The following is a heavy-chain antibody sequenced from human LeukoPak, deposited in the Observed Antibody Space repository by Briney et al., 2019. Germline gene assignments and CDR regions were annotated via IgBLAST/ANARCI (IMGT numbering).Heavy chain of an antibody. V-gene: IGHV3-23*01. CDR2: ISGSGRST. J-gene: IGHJ4*02. D-gene: IGHD6-13*01. CDR1: GFTFTNYG. Sequence: GGSLRLSCAASGFTFTNYGMIWVRQAPGKGLEWVSAISGSGRSTYYADSVKGRFTISRDNSKNTLYLQMNSLRAEDTALYYCARGPNRIAAAGRPDYWGQGTLVTVSS. CDR3: ARGPNRIAAAGRPDY.